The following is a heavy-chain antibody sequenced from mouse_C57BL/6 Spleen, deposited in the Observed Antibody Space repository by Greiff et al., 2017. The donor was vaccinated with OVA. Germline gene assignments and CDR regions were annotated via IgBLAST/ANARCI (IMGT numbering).Heavy chain of an antibody. CDR2: ISDGGSYT. CDR3: ARDSSGPNYYAMDY. J-gene: IGHJ4*01. CDR1: GFTFSSYA. Sequence: VQLQQSGGGLVKPGGSLKLSCAASGFTFSSYAMSWVRQTPEKRLEWVATISDGGSYTYYPDNVKGRFTISRDNAKNNLYLQMSHLKSEDTAMYYCARDSSGPNYYAMDYWGQGTSVTVSS. D-gene: IGHD3-2*02. V-gene: IGHV5-4*01.